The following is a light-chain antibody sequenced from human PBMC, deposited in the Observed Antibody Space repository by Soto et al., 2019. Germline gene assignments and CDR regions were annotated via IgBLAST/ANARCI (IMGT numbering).Light chain of an antibody. Sequence: EIVLTQSPGTLSLSPGERATLSCRASQSVSSSYLAWYQQKPGQAPRLLIYGASSRATGIPDRFSGSGSGTDFTRTISRLDPEDFAVYYCQQYGSSPRTFGQGTKVEIK. CDR3: QQYGSSPRT. V-gene: IGKV3-20*01. CDR1: QSVSSSY. CDR2: GAS. J-gene: IGKJ1*01.